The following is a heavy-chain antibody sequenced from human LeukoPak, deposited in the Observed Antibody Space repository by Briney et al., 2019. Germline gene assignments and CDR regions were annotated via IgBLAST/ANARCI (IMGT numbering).Heavy chain of an antibody. V-gene: IGHV4-30-4*01. D-gene: IGHD6-13*01. Sequence: SQTLSLTCTVSGGSISSGDYYWSWIRQPPGKGLEWIGYIYYSGSTYYNPSLKSRVTISVDTSKNQFSLKLSSVTAADTAVYYCARERPSHYSSAAGTGGGAYFDYWGQGTLVTVSS. J-gene: IGHJ4*02. CDR1: GGSISSGDYY. CDR3: ARERPSHYSSAAGTGGGAYFDY. CDR2: IYYSGST.